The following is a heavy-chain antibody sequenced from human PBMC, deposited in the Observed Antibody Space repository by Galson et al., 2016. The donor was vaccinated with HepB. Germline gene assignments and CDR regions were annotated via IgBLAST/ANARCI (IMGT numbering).Heavy chain of an antibody. J-gene: IGHJ4*02. V-gene: IGHV3-23*01. CDR1: GLTFGTYA. CDR2: IHKDADVT. D-gene: IGHD3-10*01. CDR3: AKWKGIKWDHYYIDF. Sequence: SLRLSCAAAGLTFGTYAMSWVRQTPGKGLEWVSSIHKDADVTYYGGSVKGRFTISRDNSKNTLYLQMDSLRAEDTAIYYCAKWKGIKWDHYYIDFWGQGTPVTVSS.